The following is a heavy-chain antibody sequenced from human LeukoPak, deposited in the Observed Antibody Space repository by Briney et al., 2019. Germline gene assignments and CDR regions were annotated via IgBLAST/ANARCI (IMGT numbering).Heavy chain of an antibody. Sequence: PETLSLTCTVSGGSISSSSYYWGWIRQPPGKGREWMGRIYYSVSTSYKPSLESRVPISVDTSKNQFSLKLSSVTAADTAVYYCARQIRGVVRGVVWRYYMDVWGKGTTVTISS. D-gene: IGHD3-10*01. CDR1: GGSISSSSYY. CDR3: ARQIRGVVRGVVWRYYMDV. J-gene: IGHJ6*03. V-gene: IGHV4-39*01. CDR2: IYYSVST.